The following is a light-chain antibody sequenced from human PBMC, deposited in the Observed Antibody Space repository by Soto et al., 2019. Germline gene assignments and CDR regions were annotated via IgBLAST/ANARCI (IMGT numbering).Light chain of an antibody. CDR3: GADHGSGSNVVV. CDR1: SGYSNYK. J-gene: IGLJ2*01. V-gene: IGLV9-49*01. Sequence: QPVLTQPPSASASLGASVTLTCTLSSGYSNYKVDWYQQRPGKGPRFVMRVGTGGIVGSKGDGIPDRFSVLGSGLNRYLTIKNIQEEDESDYHCGADHGSGSNVVVFGGGAQRTVL. CDR2: VGTGGIVG.